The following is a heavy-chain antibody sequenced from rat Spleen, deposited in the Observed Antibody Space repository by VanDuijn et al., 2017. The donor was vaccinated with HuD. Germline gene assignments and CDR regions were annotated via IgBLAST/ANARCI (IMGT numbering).Heavy chain of an antibody. CDR2: IWSGGST. CDR3: ARAIGDGGYYFDY. V-gene: IGHV2-4*01. D-gene: IGHD1-11*01. Sequence: YGVSWVCQPPGKGLEWIGAIWSGGSTDYNSALKSRQSISRDTSKSKVFLKMNSLQTEDTATYYCARAIGDGGYYFDYWGQGVMVTVSS. CDR1: YG. J-gene: IGHJ2*01.